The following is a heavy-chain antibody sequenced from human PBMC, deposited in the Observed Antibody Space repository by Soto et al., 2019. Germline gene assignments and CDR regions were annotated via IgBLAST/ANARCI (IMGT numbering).Heavy chain of an antibody. D-gene: IGHD4-4*01. V-gene: IGHV1-69*02. Sequence: SSVKVSCNASGCTFSSYTIRWVLHDTGQGLEWMGRIIPILGIANYAQKFQGRVTITADKSTSTAYMELSSLRSEDTAVYYCARHYSNYVDDAFDIWGQGTMVTVSS. J-gene: IGHJ3*02. CDR3: ARHYSNYVDDAFDI. CDR2: IIPILGIA. CDR1: GCTFSSYT.